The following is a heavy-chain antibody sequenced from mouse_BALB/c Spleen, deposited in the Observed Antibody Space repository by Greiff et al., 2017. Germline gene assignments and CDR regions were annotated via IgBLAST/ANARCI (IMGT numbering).Heavy chain of an antibody. CDR1: GFTFSSYA. CDR3: ARQDWADY. D-gene: IGHD4-1*01. CDR2: ISSGGSYT. Sequence: EVQRVESGGGLVKPGGSLKLSCAASGFTFSSYAMSWVRQTPEKRLEWVATISSGGSYTYYPDSVKGRFTISRDNAKNTLYLQMSSLRSEDTAMYYCARQDWADYWGQGTTLTVSS. V-gene: IGHV5-9-3*01. J-gene: IGHJ2*01.